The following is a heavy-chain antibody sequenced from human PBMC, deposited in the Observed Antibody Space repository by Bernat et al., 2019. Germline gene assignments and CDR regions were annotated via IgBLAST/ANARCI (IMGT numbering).Heavy chain of an antibody. D-gene: IGHD6-19*01. CDR3: ARDHSSGWYQHNWFDP. Sequence: QVQLQESGPGLVKPSETLSLTCTVSGGSISSYYWSWIRQPPGKGLEWIGYIYYSGSTNYNPSLKSRVTISVDTSKNQFSLKLSSVTAADTAVYYCARDHSSGWYQHNWFDPWSQGTLVTVSS. CDR1: GGSISSYY. CDR2: IYYSGST. V-gene: IGHV4-59*01. J-gene: IGHJ5*02.